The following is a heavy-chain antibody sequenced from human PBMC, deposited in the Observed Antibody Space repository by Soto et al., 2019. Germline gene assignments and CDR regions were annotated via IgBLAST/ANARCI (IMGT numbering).Heavy chain of an antibody. D-gene: IGHD6-13*01. V-gene: IGHV4-4*02. Sequence: ASETLSLTCAVSGGSITSNWWSWVRQPPGKGLEWIGEIHHSGSFNYNPSLRSRVTISVDPSKNQFSLKLTSVTAADMAMYYCARPKTIGAAAGKGWFDPWGQGTLVTVSS. CDR3: ARPKTIGAAAGKGWFDP. CDR1: GGSITSNW. CDR2: IHHSGSF. J-gene: IGHJ5*02.